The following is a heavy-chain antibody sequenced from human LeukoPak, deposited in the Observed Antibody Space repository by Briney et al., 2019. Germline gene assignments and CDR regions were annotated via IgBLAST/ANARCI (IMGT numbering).Heavy chain of an antibody. V-gene: IGHV3-72*01. CDR2: SRNKAQSYTT. CDR3: ARGYCTSGTCYSGDY. Sequence: GGSLRLSCAVSGFTFSDHYVDWVRQAPGKGLEWVGRSRNKAQSYTTEYAASVKGRFTLSRDDSKNSLYLQMNNLKTEDTAVYYCARGYCTSGTCYSGDYWGRGNLVTVSS. J-gene: IGHJ4*02. CDR1: GFTFSDHY. D-gene: IGHD2-15*01.